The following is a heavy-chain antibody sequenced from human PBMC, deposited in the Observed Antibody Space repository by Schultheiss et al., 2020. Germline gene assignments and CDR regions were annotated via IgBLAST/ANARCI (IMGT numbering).Heavy chain of an antibody. CDR2: ISYDGSNK. V-gene: IGHV3-30*18. CDR1: GFTVSSNY. CDR3: AKGIAAAGTVDY. D-gene: IGHD6-13*01. Sequence: GGSLRLSCAASGFTVSSNYMSWVRQAPGKGLEWVAVISYDGSNKYYADSVKGRFTISRDNSKNTLYLQMNSLRAEDTAVYYCAKGIAAAGTVDYWGQGTLVTVSS. J-gene: IGHJ4*02.